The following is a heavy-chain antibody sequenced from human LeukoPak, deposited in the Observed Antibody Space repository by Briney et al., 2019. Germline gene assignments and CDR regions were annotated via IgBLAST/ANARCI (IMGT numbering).Heavy chain of an antibody. CDR1: GYTFTGYY. D-gene: IGHD6-13*01. Sequence: ASVKVSCKASGYTFTGYYMHWVRQAPGQGLEWMGWINPNSGGTNYAQKFQVWVTMTRDTSISTAYMELSRLRSDDTAVYYCARVKQQRGSLLGYWGQGTLVTVSS. V-gene: IGHV1-2*04. CDR2: INPNSGGT. J-gene: IGHJ4*02. CDR3: ARVKQQRGSLLGY.